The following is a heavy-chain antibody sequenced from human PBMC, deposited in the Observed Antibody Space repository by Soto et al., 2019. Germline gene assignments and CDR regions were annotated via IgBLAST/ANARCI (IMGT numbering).Heavy chain of an antibody. J-gene: IGHJ5*02. Sequence: ASVKVSCKASGGTFSSYSFSWVRQAPGQGLEWMGGITPIFGTVHYAQNFRGRVTITADKSTSIVHMELSSLRSEDTAVFYCAREGDTREGRGVFFSWGQGTLVTVSS. CDR1: GGTFSSYS. V-gene: IGHV1-69*06. CDR3: AREGDTREGRGVFFS. CDR2: ITPIFGTV. D-gene: IGHD3-16*01.